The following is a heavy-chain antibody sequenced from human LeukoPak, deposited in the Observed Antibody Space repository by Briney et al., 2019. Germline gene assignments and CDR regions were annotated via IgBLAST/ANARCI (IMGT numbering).Heavy chain of an antibody. J-gene: IGHJ6*03. CDR3: ARAFFWSGPYYCMDV. V-gene: IGHV3-74*01. CDR2: INSDGSST. Sequence: GGSLRLSCAASGFTFSSYWMHWVRQAPGKGLVWVSRINSDGSSTSYADSVKGRFTISRDNAKNTLYLQMNSLRAEGTAVYYCARAFFWSGPYYCMDVWGKGTTVTVSS. CDR1: GFTFSSYW. D-gene: IGHD3-3*01.